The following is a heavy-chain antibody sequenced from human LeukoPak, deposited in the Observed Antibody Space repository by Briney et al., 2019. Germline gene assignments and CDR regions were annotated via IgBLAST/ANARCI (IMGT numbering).Heavy chain of an antibody. CDR3: ASDDYGDLVNAFDI. D-gene: IGHD4-17*01. J-gene: IGHJ3*02. CDR1: GGSFSGYY. Sequence: SETLSLTCAVYGGSFSGYYWSWLRQPPGKGREGVGEINHSGGTNYNPSLKSRVNISLDTSKNHFSSKLTSVTAADTAVYYCASDDYGDLVNAFDIWGQGTMVTVSS. CDR2: INHSGGT. V-gene: IGHV4-34*01.